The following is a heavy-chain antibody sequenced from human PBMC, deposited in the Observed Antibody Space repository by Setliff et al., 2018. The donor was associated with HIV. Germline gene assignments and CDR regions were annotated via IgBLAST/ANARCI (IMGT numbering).Heavy chain of an antibody. CDR3: ARLGLEWLLLSTYYYYGMDV. D-gene: IGHD3-3*01. V-gene: IGHV1-18*01. J-gene: IGHJ6*02. Sequence: ASVKVSCKASGYTFTSYGISWVRQAPGQGLEWMGWISAYNGNTNYAQKLQGRATMTTDTSTSTAYMELRSLRSDDTAVYYCARLGLEWLLLSTYYYYGMDVWGQGTTVTVSS. CDR2: ISAYNGNT. CDR1: GYTFTSYG.